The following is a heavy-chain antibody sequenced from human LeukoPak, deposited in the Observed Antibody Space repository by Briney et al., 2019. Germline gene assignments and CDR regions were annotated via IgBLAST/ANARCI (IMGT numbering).Heavy chain of an antibody. CDR1: GGSFSGYY. J-gene: IGHJ4*02. Sequence: PSETLSLTCAVYGGSFSGYYWSWIRQPPGKGLEWIGEINHSGSTNYNPSLKSRVTISVDTSKNQFSLKLSSVTAADTAVYYCASSYYYDSSGSHDEYYFDYWGQGTLVTVSS. CDR3: ASSYYYDSSGSHDEYYFDY. CDR2: INHSGST. V-gene: IGHV4-34*01. D-gene: IGHD3-22*01.